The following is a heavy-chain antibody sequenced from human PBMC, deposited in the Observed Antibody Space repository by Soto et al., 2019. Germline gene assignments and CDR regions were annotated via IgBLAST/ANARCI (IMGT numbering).Heavy chain of an antibody. J-gene: IGHJ6*02. CDR2: INPNSGGT. V-gene: IGHV1-2*04. CDR3: ARDGGVVVAATSDYYYGMDV. D-gene: IGHD2-15*01. CDR1: GYTFTGYY. Sequence: GASVKVSCKASGYTFTGYYMHWVRQAPGQGLEWMGWINPNSGGTNYAQKFQGWVTMNRDTSISTAYMELSRLRSDDTAVYYCARDGGVVVAATSDYYYGMDVWGQGTTVTVSS.